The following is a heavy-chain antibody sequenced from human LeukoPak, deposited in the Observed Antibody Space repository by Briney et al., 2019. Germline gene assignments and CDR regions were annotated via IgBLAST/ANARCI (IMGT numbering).Heavy chain of an antibody. D-gene: IGHD2/OR15-2a*01. CDR2: INPNDGVT. CDR1: GYTFTPSY. V-gene: IGHV1-2*02. Sequence: GTSLRVSSKASGYTFTPSYMHCVREAPGDGFEWMGWINPNDGVTNCAQKIQGRVTMTTHTPISTAPMELSRLRSDDTAVYYCARANFLYCISSTCLFDYWGQGTLVTVSS. J-gene: IGHJ4*02. CDR3: ARANFLYCISSTCLFDY.